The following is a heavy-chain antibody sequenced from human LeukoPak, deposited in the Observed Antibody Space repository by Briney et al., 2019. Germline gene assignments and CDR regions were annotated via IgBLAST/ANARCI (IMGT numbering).Heavy chain of an antibody. V-gene: IGHV3-30-3*01. D-gene: IGHD3-22*01. CDR3: ARDGRSCGYYFGFDY. Sequence: PGGSLRLSCAASGFTFSSYATQWVRQAPGKGLEWVAVILYDGSNKYYADSVKGRFTISRDNSKNTVYLQMNSLRAEDTAVYYCARDGRSCGYYFGFDYWGQGTLVTVSS. CDR1: GFTFSSYA. CDR2: ILYDGSNK. J-gene: IGHJ4*02.